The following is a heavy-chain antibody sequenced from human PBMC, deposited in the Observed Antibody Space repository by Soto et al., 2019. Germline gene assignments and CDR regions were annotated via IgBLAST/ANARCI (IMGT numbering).Heavy chain of an antibody. CDR3: VREVSGWSSHGFFDF. CDR2: ISNNGGSA. V-gene: IGHV3-23*01. CDR1: GFTFSNSA. J-gene: IGHJ3*01. D-gene: IGHD6-19*01. Sequence: GGSLRLSCAASGFTFSNSAMNWVRQAPGKGLEWVSLISNNGGSASHADSVQGRFTISRDNSINTLYLQMNSLRAEDTAIYYCVREVSGWSSHGFFDFWGRGTTVTVSS.